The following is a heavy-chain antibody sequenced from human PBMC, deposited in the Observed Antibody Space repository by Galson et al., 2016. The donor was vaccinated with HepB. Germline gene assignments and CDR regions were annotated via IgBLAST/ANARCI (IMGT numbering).Heavy chain of an antibody. Sequence: QSGAEVKKPGESLKISCEGSGSSFTTYWIGWVRQMPGKGLEWMGIINPGDSDTRYSPSLQGQISISADKSISTAYLQWSSLKASDTAMYYCARLGWQPFHYYDYMDVWGTGTTVTVPS. V-gene: IGHV5-51*01. D-gene: IGHD4-23*01. J-gene: IGHJ6*03. CDR1: GSSFTTYW. CDR3: ARLGWQPFHYYDYMDV. CDR2: INPGDSDT.